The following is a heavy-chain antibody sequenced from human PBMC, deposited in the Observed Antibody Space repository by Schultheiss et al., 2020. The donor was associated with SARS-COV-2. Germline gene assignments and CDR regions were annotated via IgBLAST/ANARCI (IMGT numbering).Heavy chain of an antibody. J-gene: IGHJ4*02. D-gene: IGHD4-17*01. CDR3: AKGAGPDYGDYRWYFDF. CDR2: ISGSGGST. Sequence: GGSLRLSCVVSGFTFNSYAMSWVRQAPGKGLEWVSSISGSGGSTNYADSVKGRFTISRDNSKNTLYLQMNSLRAEDTAVYSCAKGAGPDYGDYRWYFDFWGQGTLVTVSS. CDR1: GFTFNSYA. V-gene: IGHV3-23*01.